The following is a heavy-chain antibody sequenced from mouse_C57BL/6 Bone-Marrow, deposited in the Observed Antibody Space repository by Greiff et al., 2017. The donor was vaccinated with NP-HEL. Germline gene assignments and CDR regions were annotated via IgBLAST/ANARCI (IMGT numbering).Heavy chain of an antibody. Sequence: VQLQQSGAELVKPGASVKLSCKASGYTFTEYSIHWVKQRSGQGLEWIGWFYPGSGSIKYNEKFKDKATLTADTSTSTVYMELSRLTSEDAAVDFCARHDWGKGNGAWFAYWGQGTMVTVSA. J-gene: IGHJ3*01. CDR3: ARHDWGKGNGAWFAY. CDR1: GYTFTEYS. D-gene: IGHD2-1*01. CDR2: FYPGSGSI. V-gene: IGHV1-62-2*01.